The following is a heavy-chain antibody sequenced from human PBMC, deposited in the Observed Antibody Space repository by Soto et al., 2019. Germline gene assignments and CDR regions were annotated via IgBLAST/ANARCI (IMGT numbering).Heavy chain of an antibody. Sequence: PVGSLRLSCTASGFTFGDYAMSWVRQAPGKGLEWVGFIRSKAYGGTTEYAASVKGRFTISRDDSKSIAYLQMNSLKTEDTAVYYCTTWYYYDSSGYSHQDYYYYGMDVWGQGTTVTVSS. CDR1: GFTFGDYA. J-gene: IGHJ6*02. CDR2: IRSKAYGGTT. CDR3: TTWYYYDSSGYSHQDYYYYGMDV. V-gene: IGHV3-49*04. D-gene: IGHD3-22*01.